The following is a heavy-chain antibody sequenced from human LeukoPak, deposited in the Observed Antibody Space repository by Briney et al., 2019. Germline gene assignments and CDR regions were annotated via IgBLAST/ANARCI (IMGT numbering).Heavy chain of an antibody. CDR3: ARDLSRRGLYSSSSDYYYMDV. V-gene: IGHV1-46*01. J-gene: IGHJ6*03. Sequence: ASVKVSCKASGYTFTSYYMHWVRQAPGQGPEWMGIINTSGGSTSYAQKFQGRVTMTRDTSTSTVYMELSSLRSEDTAVYYCARDLSRRGLYSSSSDYYYMDVWGKGTTDTVSS. CDR1: GYTFTSYY. CDR2: INTSGGST. D-gene: IGHD6-6*01.